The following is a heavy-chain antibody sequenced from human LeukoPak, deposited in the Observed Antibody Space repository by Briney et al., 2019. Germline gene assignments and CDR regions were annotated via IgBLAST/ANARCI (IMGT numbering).Heavy chain of an antibody. D-gene: IGHD3-22*01. CDR2: INPSGGST. Sequence: EASVKVSCKASGYTFTSYYMHWVRQAPEQGLEWMGIINPSGGSTSYAQKFQGRVTITADETTSTVYMELSRLRSEDTAMYYCARTYYYDSSGYPVQVSDAFDIWGQGTMVTVSS. CDR3: ARTYYYDSSGYPVQVSDAFDI. J-gene: IGHJ3*02. CDR1: GYTFTSYY. V-gene: IGHV1-46*01.